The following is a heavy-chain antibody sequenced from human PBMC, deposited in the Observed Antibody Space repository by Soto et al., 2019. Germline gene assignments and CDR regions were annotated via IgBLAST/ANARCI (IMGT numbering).Heavy chain of an antibody. V-gene: IGHV3-21*01. CDR1: GFTFSNYS. Sequence: EVQLVESGGGLVKPGGSLRVSCEASGFTFSNYSMNWVRQAPGKGLEWVSSISSSTIYIYYAGSVKGRFTISRDNAKNSLYLQMNSLRAEDTAVYYCATITSGYYYYMDVWGKGTMVTVSS. D-gene: IGHD3-10*01. J-gene: IGHJ6*03. CDR2: ISSSTIYI. CDR3: ATITSGYYYYMDV.